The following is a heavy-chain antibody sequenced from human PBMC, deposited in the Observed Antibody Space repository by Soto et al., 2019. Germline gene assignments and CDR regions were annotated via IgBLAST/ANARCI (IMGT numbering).Heavy chain of an antibody. Sequence: SETLSLTCAVSGGSISSGGYSWSWIRQPPGKGLEWIGYIYHSGSTYYNPSLKSRVTISVDRSKNQFSLKLSSVTAADTAVYYCARGGTVSHFDYWGQGTLVTVSS. J-gene: IGHJ4*02. CDR2: IYHSGST. CDR1: GGSISSGGYS. D-gene: IGHD4-17*01. V-gene: IGHV4-30-2*01. CDR3: ARGGTVSHFDY.